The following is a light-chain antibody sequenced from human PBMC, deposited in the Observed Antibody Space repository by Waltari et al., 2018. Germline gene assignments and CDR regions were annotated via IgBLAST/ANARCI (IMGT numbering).Light chain of an antibody. CDR2: GAS. J-gene: IGKJ1*01. V-gene: IGKV1-6*01. CDR1: QDIRNE. Sequence: AIQVTQSPYSLSASVGDRVTITCRASQDIRNELGWYQQKPGQAPKLLIYGASTLQSVVPARFSGSGSGTDFRLTISSLQPEDFASYYCLQDYNYPWTFGQGTKVEI. CDR3: LQDYNYPWT.